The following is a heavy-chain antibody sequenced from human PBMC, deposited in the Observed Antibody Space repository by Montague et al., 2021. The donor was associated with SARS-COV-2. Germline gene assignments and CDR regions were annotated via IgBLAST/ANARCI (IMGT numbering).Heavy chain of an antibody. CDR3: ARAIVDVTMIIVVMTGVEHYFDF. V-gene: IGHV4-34*01. Sequence: SETLSLTCAVYGGSFIGYYWSWIHQPPGKGLEWIGDINHSGSTNYNPSLKSRVSISVDTSKNQFSLKLRSVTAADTAVYYCARAIVDVTMIIVVMTGVEHYFDFWGQGTLVTVSS. D-gene: IGHD3-22*01. CDR2: INHSGST. CDR1: GGSFIGYY. J-gene: IGHJ4*02.